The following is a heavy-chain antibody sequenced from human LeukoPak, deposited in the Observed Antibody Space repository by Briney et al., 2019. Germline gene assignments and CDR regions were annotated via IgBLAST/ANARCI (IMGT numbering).Heavy chain of an antibody. J-gene: IGHJ4*02. CDR1: GASFSANY. V-gene: IGHV4-34*01. CDR3: ASARWDF. Sequence: SETLSLTCAVYGASFSANYWSWVRQPPGKGLEWVGEINHRGSTNYNPSLKSRVTISIDTSQNQFSLKLISVTAADTAVYYCASARWDFWGQGVLVTVSS. D-gene: IGHD5-24*01. CDR2: INHRGST.